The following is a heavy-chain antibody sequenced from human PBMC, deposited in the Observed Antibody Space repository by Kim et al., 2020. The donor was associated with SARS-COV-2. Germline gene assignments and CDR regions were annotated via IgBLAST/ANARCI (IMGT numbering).Heavy chain of an antibody. Sequence: SETLSLTCTVSGDSISPYYWSWIRQSPGKGLEWLGYISYSEDYTGSTNYNPSLKSRVTISIDPSKKQFSLKLRSVNAADTAVYYCARLGILVGPYMEVWG. CDR3: ARLGILVGPYMEV. V-gene: IGHV4-59*08. CDR1: GDSISPYY. D-gene: IGHD3-3*01. CDR2: ISYSEDYTGST. J-gene: IGHJ6*03.